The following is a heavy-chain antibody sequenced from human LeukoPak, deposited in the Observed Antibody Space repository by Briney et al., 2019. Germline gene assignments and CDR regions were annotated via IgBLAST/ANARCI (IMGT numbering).Heavy chain of an antibody. J-gene: IGHJ6*03. D-gene: IGHD3-16*01. Sequence: GGSLRLSCAASGFTFSSYAMSWVRQAPGKGLEWVSAISGSGGSTYYADSVKGRFTISRDNSKNTLYLQMNSLRAEDTAVYYCAKDWGGALFYYYYYYMDVWGKGTTVTVSS. CDR2: ISGSGGST. CDR3: AKDWGGALFYYYYYYMDV. CDR1: GFTFSSYA. V-gene: IGHV3-23*01.